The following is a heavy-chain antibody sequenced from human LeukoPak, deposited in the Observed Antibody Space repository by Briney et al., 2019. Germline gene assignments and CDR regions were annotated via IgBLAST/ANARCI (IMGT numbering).Heavy chain of an antibody. D-gene: IGHD6-13*01. J-gene: IGHJ4*02. Sequence: SVKVSCKASGYTFTSYAMNWVRQAPGQGLEWMGGIIPIFGTANYAQKFQGRVTITADESTSTAYMELSSLRSEDTAVYYCASIGAKGYSSSWYFDYWGQGTLVTVSS. V-gene: IGHV1-69*13. CDR3: ASIGAKGYSSSWYFDY. CDR2: IIPIFGTA. CDR1: GYTFTSYA.